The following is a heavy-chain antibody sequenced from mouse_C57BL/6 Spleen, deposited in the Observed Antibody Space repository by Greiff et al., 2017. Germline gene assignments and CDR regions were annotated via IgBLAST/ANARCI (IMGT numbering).Heavy chain of an antibody. V-gene: IGHV1-5*01. J-gene: IGHJ3*01. CDR2: IYPGNSDT. CDR1: GYTFTSYW. CDR3: TRCGATVVATKAWFAY. Sequence: EVKLQQSGTVLARPGASVKMSCKTSGYTFTSYWMHWVKQRPGQGLEWIGAIYPGNSDTSYNQKFKGKAKLTAVTSASTAYMELSSLTNEDSAVYCCTRCGATVVATKAWFAYWGQGTLVTVSA. D-gene: IGHD1-1*01.